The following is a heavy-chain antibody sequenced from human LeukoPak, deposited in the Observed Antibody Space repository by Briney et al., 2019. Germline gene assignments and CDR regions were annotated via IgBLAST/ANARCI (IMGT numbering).Heavy chain of an antibody. D-gene: IGHD2-15*01. CDR1: GGSISSGGYY. CDR2: IYYSGST. J-gene: IGHJ5*02. V-gene: IGHV4-31*03. Sequence: SQTLSLTCTVSGGSISSGGYYWSWIRQHPGKGLEWIGYIYYSGSTYYNPSLKSRVTISVDTSKNQFSLKLSSVTAADTAVYYCARDAVRIFDPWGQGTLVTVSS. CDR3: ARDAVRIFDP.